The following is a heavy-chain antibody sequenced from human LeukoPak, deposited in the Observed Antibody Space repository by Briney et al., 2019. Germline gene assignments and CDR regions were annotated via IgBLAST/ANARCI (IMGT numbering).Heavy chain of an antibody. Sequence: SETLSLTCTVSGGSISSYYWSWIRQPPGKGLEWIGYIYYSGSTNYHPSLKSRLTISVDTSKNQFSLKLSSVTAADTAVYYCARDGDGSGWSDYWGQGTLVTVSS. J-gene: IGHJ4*02. CDR1: GGSISSYY. V-gene: IGHV4-59*01. CDR2: IYYSGST. D-gene: IGHD6-19*01. CDR3: ARDGDGSGWSDY.